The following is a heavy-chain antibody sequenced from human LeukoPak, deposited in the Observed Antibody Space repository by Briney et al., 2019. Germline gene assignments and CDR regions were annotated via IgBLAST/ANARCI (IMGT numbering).Heavy chain of an antibody. Sequence: GGSLRLSCAASGFTFSNYGMHWVRQAPGKGLEWVAVISYDGSNKYYADSVKGRFTISRDNAKNSLYLQMNSLRAEDTAVYYCARFGTDPYYYYMDVWGKGTTVTVSS. D-gene: IGHD3-10*01. CDR2: ISYDGSNK. V-gene: IGHV3-30*03. J-gene: IGHJ6*03. CDR3: ARFGTDPYYYYMDV. CDR1: GFTFSNYG.